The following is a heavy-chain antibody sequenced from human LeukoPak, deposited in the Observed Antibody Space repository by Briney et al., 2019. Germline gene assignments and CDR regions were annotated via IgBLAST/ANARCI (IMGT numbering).Heavy chain of an antibody. D-gene: IGHD3-22*01. Sequence: SETLSLTCTVSGGSISGYYWTWIRQPPGKGLEWIGQIYYTGSTNYNPSLKSRVTISVDTPKNQFSLKLSSVTAADTAVYYCARVGEDYYDSSGYYFYAFDIWGQGTMVTVSS. CDR2: IYYTGST. CDR3: ARVGEDYYDSSGYYFYAFDI. J-gene: IGHJ3*02. V-gene: IGHV4-59*01. CDR1: GGSISGYY.